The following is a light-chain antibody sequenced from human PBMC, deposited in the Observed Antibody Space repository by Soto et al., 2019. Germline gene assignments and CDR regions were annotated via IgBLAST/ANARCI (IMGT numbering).Light chain of an antibody. Sequence: QSALTQPASVSGSPGQSITISCTGASSVVGGDNYVSWYQHHPGKAPKLMISDVSNRPSGVSNRFSGSKSGNTASLTISGLQAEDEADYYCTSFTSTSTPRVFGGGTKLTVL. V-gene: IGLV2-14*03. CDR1: SSVVGGDNY. CDR3: TSFTSTSTPRV. J-gene: IGLJ2*01. CDR2: DVS.